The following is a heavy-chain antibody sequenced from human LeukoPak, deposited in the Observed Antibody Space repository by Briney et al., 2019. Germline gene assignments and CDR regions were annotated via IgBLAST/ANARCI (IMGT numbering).Heavy chain of an antibody. D-gene: IGHD4-23*01. CDR2: IYYSGST. J-gene: IGHJ4*02. V-gene: IGHV4-39*07. CDR3: ARDYYGGNNFDY. Sequence: SETLSLTCTVSGGSISSSSYYWGWIRQPPGKGLEWIGSIYYSGSTYYNPSLKSRVTISVDTSKNQFSLKLSSVTAADTAVYYCARDYYGGNNFDYWGQGTLVTVSS. CDR1: GGSISSSSYY.